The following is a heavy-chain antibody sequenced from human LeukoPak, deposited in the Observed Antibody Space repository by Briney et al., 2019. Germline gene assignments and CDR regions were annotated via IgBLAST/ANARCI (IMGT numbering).Heavy chain of an antibody. CDR3: ARGRKDYGDYYFDN. V-gene: IGHV1-18*01. D-gene: IGHD4-17*01. Sequence: ASVKVSCKASGGTFSSYAISWVRQAPGQGLEWMGWISAYSGNTNYAQKLQGRVTMTTDTPTSTAYMELRSLRSDDTAVYYCARGRKDYGDYYFDNWGQGTLVTVSS. CDR1: GGTFSSYA. CDR2: ISAYSGNT. J-gene: IGHJ4*02.